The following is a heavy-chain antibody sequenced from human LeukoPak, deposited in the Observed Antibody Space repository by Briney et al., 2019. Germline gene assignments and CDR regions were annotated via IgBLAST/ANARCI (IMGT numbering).Heavy chain of an antibody. CDR3: AREVVAAINWFDP. CDR1: GYTFTSYY. V-gene: IGHV1-2*02. J-gene: IGHJ5*02. CDR2: TNPNSGGT. Sequence: PGASVKVSCKASGYTFTSYYMHWVRQAPGQGLEWMGWTNPNSGGTNYAQKFQGRVTMTRDTSISTAYMELSRLRSDDTAVYYCAREVVAAINWFDPWGQGTLVTVSS. D-gene: IGHD2-15*01.